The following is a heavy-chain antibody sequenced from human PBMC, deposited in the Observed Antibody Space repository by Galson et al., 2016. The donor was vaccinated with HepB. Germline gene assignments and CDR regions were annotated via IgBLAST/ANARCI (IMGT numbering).Heavy chain of an antibody. CDR3: ARDRGRGSWYSNFDY. J-gene: IGHJ4*02. Sequence: SLRLSCAASGFSARSHAMHWVRQAPGKGLEWVAVISHDGNNKYYADSVKGRFTISRDNSKNTLYVQMSSLRPEDTAVYYCARDRGRGSWYSNFDYWGQGTLVTVSS. CDR2: ISHDGNNK. D-gene: IGHD6-13*01. CDR1: GFSARSHA. V-gene: IGHV3-30-3*01.